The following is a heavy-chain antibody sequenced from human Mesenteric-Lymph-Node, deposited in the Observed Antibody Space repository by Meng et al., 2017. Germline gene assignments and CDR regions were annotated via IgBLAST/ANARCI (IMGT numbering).Heavy chain of an antibody. D-gene: IGHD4-17*01. V-gene: IGHV3-66*02. J-gene: IGHJ3*02. CDR2: IHSGGAT. Sequence: GESLKISCAAAGFTVSTHYMTWVRQAPGKGLEWVSFIHSGGATYYADSVRGRFSISRDNSKNMVYLQLSRLGTEDTAVYYCARGDSDYGHDSFDIWGQGSMVTVSS. CDR1: GFTVSTHY. CDR3: ARGDSDYGHDSFDI.